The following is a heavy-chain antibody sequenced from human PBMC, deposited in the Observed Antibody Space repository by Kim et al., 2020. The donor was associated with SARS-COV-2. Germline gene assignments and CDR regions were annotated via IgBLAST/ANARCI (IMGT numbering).Heavy chain of an antibody. Sequence: SVKVSCKASGGTFSSYAINWVRQAPGQGLEWMGGIIPIFGAANNAPKFQGRATITADESTSTAYMELSSLRSEDTAVYYCARSVDSYYYYGMDVWGQGTTVTVSS. V-gene: IGHV1-69*13. J-gene: IGHJ6*02. CDR1: GGTFSSYA. D-gene: IGHD6-19*01. CDR3: ARSVDSYYYYGMDV. CDR2: IIPIFGAA.